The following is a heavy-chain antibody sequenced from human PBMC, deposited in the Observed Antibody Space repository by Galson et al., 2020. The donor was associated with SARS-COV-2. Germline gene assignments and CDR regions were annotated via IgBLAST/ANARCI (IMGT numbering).Heavy chain of an antibody. Sequence: ASETLSLTCTVSGGSISSGGYYWSWIRQHPGKGLEWIGYIYYSGSTYYNPSLKSRVTISVDTSKNQFSLKLSSVTAADTAVYYCARDIPERISYSGVWWGSVYYYCMDVLGQGTTVTVSS. CDR3: ARDIPERISYSGVWWGSVYYYCMDV. CDR1: GGSISSGGYY. CDR2: IYYSGST. V-gene: IGHV4-31*03. J-gene: IGHJ6*02. D-gene: IGHD6-19*01.